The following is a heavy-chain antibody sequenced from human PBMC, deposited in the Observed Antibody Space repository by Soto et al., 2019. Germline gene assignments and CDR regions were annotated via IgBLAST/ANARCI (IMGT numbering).Heavy chain of an antibody. CDR3: AREIGYSSTWPAY. Sequence: PGGSLRLSCGATNFTLSNAWMNWVRQAPGKGLEWVAVIGFDGKNENYGDSVKGRFTVSRDNSRNTLYLQMNSLRVEDTAVYFCAREIGYSSTWPAYWGQGTLVTVSS. V-gene: IGHV3-33*08. D-gene: IGHD6-13*01. CDR2: IGFDGKNE. J-gene: IGHJ4*02. CDR1: NFTLSNAW.